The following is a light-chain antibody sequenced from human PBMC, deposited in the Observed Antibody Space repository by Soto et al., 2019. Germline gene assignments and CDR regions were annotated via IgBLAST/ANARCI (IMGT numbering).Light chain of an antibody. CDR1: QGISSY. V-gene: IGKV1-9*01. CDR2: AAS. Sequence: IQLAQSPSSLSASVGDRVTSTCRASQGISSYLAWYQQKPGKAPKLLIYAASTLQSGVPSRFSGSGSGTDFTLTISCLQSEDFATYYCQQYYSYPRTFGQGTKVDIK. CDR3: QQYYSYPRT. J-gene: IGKJ1*01.